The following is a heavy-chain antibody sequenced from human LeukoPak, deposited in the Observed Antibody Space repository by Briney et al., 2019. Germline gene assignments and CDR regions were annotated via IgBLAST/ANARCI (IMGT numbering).Heavy chain of an antibody. V-gene: IGHV1-8*01. CDR1: GYTFTSYD. D-gene: IGHD3-3*01. CDR3: ARTPTRNYDFWSGDAFDI. J-gene: IGHJ3*02. CDR2: MNPNSGNT. Sequence: ASVKVSCKASGYTFTSYDIIWVRQATGQGVEWMGWMNPNSGNTGYAQKFQGRVTMTRNTSISTAYMELSSLRSEDTAVYYCARTPTRNYDFWSGDAFDIWGQGTMVTVSS.